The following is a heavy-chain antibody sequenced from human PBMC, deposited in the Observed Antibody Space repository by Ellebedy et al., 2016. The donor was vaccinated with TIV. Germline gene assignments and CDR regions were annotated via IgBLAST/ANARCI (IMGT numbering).Heavy chain of an antibody. CDR1: GFTFSSYA. Sequence: GESLKISXAASGFTFSSYAMSWVRQAPGKGLEWVSAISGSGGSTYYADSVKGRFTISRDNSKNTLYLQMNSLRAEDTAVYYCAKDTHPWVRGVIDYWGQGTLVTVSS. CDR2: ISGSGGST. CDR3: AKDTHPWVRGVIDY. D-gene: IGHD3-10*01. V-gene: IGHV3-23*01. J-gene: IGHJ4*02.